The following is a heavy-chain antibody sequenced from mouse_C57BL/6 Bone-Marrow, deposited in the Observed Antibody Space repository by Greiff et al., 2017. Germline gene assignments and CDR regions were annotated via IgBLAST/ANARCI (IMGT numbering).Heavy chain of an antibody. CDR2: IYPGSGST. J-gene: IGHJ4*01. CDR1: GYTFTSYW. V-gene: IGHV1-55*01. CDR3: ARDEDYDNYAMDY. D-gene: IGHD2-4*01. Sequence: QVQLQQPGAELVKPGASVKMSCKASGYTFTSYWITWVKQRPGQGLEWIGDIYPGSGSTNYNEKFKSKATLTVDTSSSTAYLQLSSLTSADSAVYYCARDEDYDNYAMDYWGQGTSVTVSS.